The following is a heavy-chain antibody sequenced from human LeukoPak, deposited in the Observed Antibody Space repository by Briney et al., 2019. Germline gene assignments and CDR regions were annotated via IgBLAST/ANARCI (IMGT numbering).Heavy chain of an antibody. V-gene: IGHV3-21*01. J-gene: IGHJ6*04. CDR1: GFTFSNYN. Sequence: KPGGSLRLSCAASGFTFSNYNMNWVRQAPGKGLEWVSSISSSSTYIYYADSVKGRFTISRDNAKNSLYLQMNSLRAEDTAVYYCAELGITMIGGVWGKGTTVTISS. CDR2: ISSSSTYI. D-gene: IGHD3-10*02. CDR3: AELGITMIGGV.